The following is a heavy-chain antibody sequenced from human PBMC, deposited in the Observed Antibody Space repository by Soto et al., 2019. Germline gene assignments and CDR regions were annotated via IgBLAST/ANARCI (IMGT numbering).Heavy chain of an antibody. CDR2: INHSGST. D-gene: IGHD3-10*01. CDR1: GGSFSGYY. CDR3: ARERPQLLWLGDNWFDP. Sequence: PSETLSLTCAVYGGSFSGYYWSWIRQPPGKGLEWIGEINHSGSTNYNPSLKSRVTISVDTSKNQFSLKLSSVTAADTAVYYCARERPQLLWLGDNWFDPWGQGTLVTVSS. V-gene: IGHV4-34*01. J-gene: IGHJ5*02.